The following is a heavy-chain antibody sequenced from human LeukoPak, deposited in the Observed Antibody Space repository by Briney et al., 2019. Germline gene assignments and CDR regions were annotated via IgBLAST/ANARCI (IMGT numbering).Heavy chain of an antibody. Sequence: ASVKVSCKASGYTFTGYYMHWVRQAPGQGLEWMGRINPNSGGTNYAQKFQGRVTMTRDTSISTAYMELSRLRSDETAVYYCARALPDCSGGSCYQLGFDYWGQGTQVTVSS. CDR3: ARALPDCSGGSCYQLGFDY. CDR2: INPNSGGT. V-gene: IGHV1-2*06. J-gene: IGHJ4*02. CDR1: GYTFTGYY. D-gene: IGHD2-15*01.